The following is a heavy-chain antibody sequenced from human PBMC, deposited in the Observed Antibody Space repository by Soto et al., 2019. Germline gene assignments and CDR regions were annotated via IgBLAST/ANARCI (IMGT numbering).Heavy chain of an antibody. D-gene: IGHD3-10*01. CDR2: ISSSSSYI. Sequence: PGGSLRLSCAASGFTFSSYSMNWVRQAPGKGLEWVSSISSSSSYIYYADSVKGRFTISRDNAKNSLYLQMNSLRAEDTAVYYCAGDGVKNYYGSVSYYVGYYCMDVWGQGTTVTVSS. V-gene: IGHV3-21*01. CDR1: GFTFSSYS. CDR3: AGDGVKNYYGSVSYYVGYYCMDV. J-gene: IGHJ6*02.